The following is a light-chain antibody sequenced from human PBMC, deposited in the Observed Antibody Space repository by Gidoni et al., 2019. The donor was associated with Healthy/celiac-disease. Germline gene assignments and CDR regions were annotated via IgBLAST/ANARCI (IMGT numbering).Light chain of an antibody. CDR2: SNN. J-gene: IGLJ3*02. V-gene: IGLV1-44*01. Sequence: QSVLTQPPSASGTPGPRVTISCSGSSSNIGSKTVNWYQQLPGTAPKLLIYSNNQRPSGVPARFSGSKSGTSASLAISGLQSEDEADYYCAAWDDSLNGPVFGGGTKLTVL. CDR1: SSNIGSKT. CDR3: AAWDDSLNGPV.